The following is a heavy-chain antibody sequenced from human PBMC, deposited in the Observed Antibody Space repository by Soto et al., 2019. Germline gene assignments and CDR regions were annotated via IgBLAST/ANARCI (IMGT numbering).Heavy chain of an antibody. CDR2: INHSGGT. CDR1: GGSFIGYY. J-gene: IGHJ4*02. CDR3: ATAHYDFWSGFSQKYYFDY. Sequence: PSETLSLTCAFYGGSFIGYYRSWIRQSPGKGLEWIGDINHSGGTNYNPSLKSRVTISLDMSKNQFSLRLSSVTAADTAVYYCATAHYDFWSGFSQKYYFDYWGQGTQLTVSS. V-gene: IGHV4-34*01. D-gene: IGHD3-3*01.